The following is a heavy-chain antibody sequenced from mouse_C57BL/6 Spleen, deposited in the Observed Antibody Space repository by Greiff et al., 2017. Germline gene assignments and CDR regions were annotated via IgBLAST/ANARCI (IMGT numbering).Heavy chain of an antibody. CDR3: ARDYDGYYNAMDY. J-gene: IGHJ4*01. D-gene: IGHD2-3*01. CDR2: INPYNGGT. V-gene: IGHV1-19*01. Sequence: EVKLQESGPVLVKPGASVKMSCKASGYTFTDYYMNWVKQSHGKSLEWIGVINPYNGGTSYNQKFKGKATLTVDKSSSTAYMELNSLTSEDSAVYYCARDYDGYYNAMDYWGQGTSVTVSS. CDR1: GYTFTDYY.